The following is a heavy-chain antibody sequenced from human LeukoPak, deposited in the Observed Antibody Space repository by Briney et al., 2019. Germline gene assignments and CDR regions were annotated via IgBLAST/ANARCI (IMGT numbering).Heavy chain of an antibody. CDR1: GGSISTSNYY. CDR3: ASTPATYDYVWGSYPVLYYFDY. J-gene: IGHJ4*02. V-gene: IGHV4-39*07. D-gene: IGHD3-16*02. Sequence: SETLSLTCTVSGGSISTSNYYWGWIRQPPGKGLEWIGNIFYSGSTYYGPSLKSRLTISLDTSRNQFSLKLNSVTAADTAVYYCASTPATYDYVWGSYPVLYYFDYWGQGTLVTVSS. CDR2: IFYSGST.